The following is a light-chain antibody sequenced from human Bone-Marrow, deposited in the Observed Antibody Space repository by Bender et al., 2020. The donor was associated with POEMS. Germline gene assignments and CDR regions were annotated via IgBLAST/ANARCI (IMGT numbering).Light chain of an antibody. CDR1: SSDVGGYNL. CDR3: CSYASGTTSWV. CDR2: EGS. V-gene: IGLV2-23*01. Sequence: QSALTHPASVSGSPGQSITISCTGSSSDVGGYNLVSWYQHHPGKAPKLMIYEGSRRPSGVSNRFSGSKSGNTASLTISGLQAEDEADYYCCSYASGTTSWVFGGGTKLTVL. J-gene: IGLJ3*02.